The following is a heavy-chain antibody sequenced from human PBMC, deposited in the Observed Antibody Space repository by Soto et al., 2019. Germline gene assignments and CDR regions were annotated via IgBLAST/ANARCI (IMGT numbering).Heavy chain of an antibody. CDR3: ARNAPGYYDY. CDR1: GGSISSYY. J-gene: IGHJ4*02. Sequence: PSETLSLTCTVSGGSISSYYWSWIRQPPEKRLEWIGYIYYSGNTDYNPSLKSRVTISVDTSKNQFSLKVSSVTAADTAVYYCARNAPGYYDYCGQXSLVTVS. V-gene: IGHV4-59*08. CDR2: IYYSGNT.